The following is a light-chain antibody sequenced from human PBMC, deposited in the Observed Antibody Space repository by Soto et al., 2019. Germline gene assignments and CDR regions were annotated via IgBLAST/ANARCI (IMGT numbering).Light chain of an antibody. CDR2: KVS. Sequence: DVVMTQSPLSLPVTLGQPASISCRSSQSLAYSDGNTYLNWFQQRPGQSPRRLIYKVSNRDSGVPDRFSGSGSGADFTLEISRVEAEDVGVYYCMQGTRWPPYTFGQGTKLEIK. CDR3: MQGTRWPPYT. J-gene: IGKJ2*01. V-gene: IGKV2-30*01. CDR1: QSLAYSDGNTY.